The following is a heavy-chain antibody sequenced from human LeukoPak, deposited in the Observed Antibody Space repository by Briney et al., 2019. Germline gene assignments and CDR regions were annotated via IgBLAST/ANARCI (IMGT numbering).Heavy chain of an antibody. D-gene: IGHD3-16*01. J-gene: IGHJ3*02. V-gene: IGHV3-23*01. CDR1: GLTFSNYA. Sequence: GGSLRLSCAASGLTFSNYAMSWVRQAPGKGLEWVSAISGSGGDTYYADSVKGRFTISRDNPKNILYLQMNSLRAEDTAVYYCAKTMRTGGGAFDIWGQGTMVTVSS. CDR2: ISGSGGDT. CDR3: AKTMRTGGGAFDI.